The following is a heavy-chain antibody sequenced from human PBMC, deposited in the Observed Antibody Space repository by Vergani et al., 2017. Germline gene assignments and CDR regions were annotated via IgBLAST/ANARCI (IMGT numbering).Heavy chain of an antibody. CDR2: IYPGDSDT. J-gene: IGHJ4*02. D-gene: IGHD3-10*01. V-gene: IGHV5-51*01. CDR3: ARRRYGTGSYNIDY. Sequence: EVQLVQSGAEVKTPGASLKISCKGSGYSFTSYWIGWVRQIPGKGLEWMGIIYPGDSDTRYIPSFQGQVTISADRSISTAYLQWSSLKASDTAMYYCARRRYGTGSYNIDYWGQGTLVTVSS. CDR1: GYSFTSYW.